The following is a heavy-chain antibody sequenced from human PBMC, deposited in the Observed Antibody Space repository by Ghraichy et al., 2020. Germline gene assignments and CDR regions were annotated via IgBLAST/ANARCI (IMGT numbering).Heavy chain of an antibody. J-gene: IGHJ3*02. CDR2: IRFDGSNQ. V-gene: IGHV3-30*02. D-gene: IGHD3-10*01. CDR1: GFTFSNYG. CDR3: AKDSIIMVRGVIRGNAFDI. Sequence: GESLNISCAASGFTFSNYGMHWVRQAPGKGLEWVAFIRFDGSNQYYTDSVRGRFTFSRDNSKNTLYLQMNSLRTEDMAVYYCAKDSIIMVRGVIRGNAFDIWGQGTMVTVSS.